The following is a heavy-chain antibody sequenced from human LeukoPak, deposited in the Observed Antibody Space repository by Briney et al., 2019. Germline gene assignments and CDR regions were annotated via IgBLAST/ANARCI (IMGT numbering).Heavy chain of an antibody. Sequence: GGSLRVSCAASGFTFSDHYMDGGRQGPGEGLWRVGRTRNKANSYTTEYAASVKGRFTISRDDSKNSLYLQMNSLKTEDTAVYYCARDRRVVVAATYYYYYMDVWGKGTTVTVSS. CDR2: TRNKANSYTT. CDR3: ARDRRVVVAATYYYYYMDV. D-gene: IGHD2-15*01. CDR1: GFTFSDHY. V-gene: IGHV3-72*01. J-gene: IGHJ6*03.